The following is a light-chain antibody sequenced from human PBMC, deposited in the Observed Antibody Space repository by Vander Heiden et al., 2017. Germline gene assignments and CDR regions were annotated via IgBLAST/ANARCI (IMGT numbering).Light chain of an antibody. CDR3: QQRLT. Sequence: EFVLTQSPATLSLSPGERATLSCRASQSVSSYLAWYQQKPGQAPRLLIYDASNRATGIPARFSGSGSGTDFTLTISSLEPEDFAVYYCQQRLTFGGGTKVEIK. CDR2: DAS. CDR1: QSVSSY. V-gene: IGKV3-11*01. J-gene: IGKJ4*01.